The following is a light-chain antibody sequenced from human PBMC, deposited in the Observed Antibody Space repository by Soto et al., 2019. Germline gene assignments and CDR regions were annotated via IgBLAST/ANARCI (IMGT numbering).Light chain of an antibody. CDR3: SSYTDSSTQV. J-gene: IGLJ2*01. Sequence: QSALTQPASVSGSPGQSITISCTGTSSDVGAYNYVSWYQQHPGKAPKLMIYDVTNRPSGVSNRFSGSKSDNTASLTVSGLQAEDEADYYCSSYTDSSTQVFGGGTKLTVL. V-gene: IGLV2-14*03. CDR1: SSDVGAYNY. CDR2: DVT.